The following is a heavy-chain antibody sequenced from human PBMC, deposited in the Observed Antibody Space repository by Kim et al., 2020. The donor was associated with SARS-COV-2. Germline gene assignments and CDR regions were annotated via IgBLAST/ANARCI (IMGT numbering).Heavy chain of an antibody. CDR2: IDPSDSYI. Sequence: GESLKISCKGSGYNFTNYWITWVRQMPGKGLEWMGMIDPSDSYINYSPSFQGHVTFSVDKSISTAFLQWSSLEASDTAMYYCARVMDYGDYPFDYWGQGTLGTVSS. CDR1: GYNFTNYW. J-gene: IGHJ4*02. D-gene: IGHD4-17*01. V-gene: IGHV5-10-1*01. CDR3: ARVMDYGDYPFDY.